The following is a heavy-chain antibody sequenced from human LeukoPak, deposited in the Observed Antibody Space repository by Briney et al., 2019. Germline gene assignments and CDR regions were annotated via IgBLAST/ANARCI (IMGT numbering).Heavy chain of an antibody. D-gene: IGHD3-22*01. J-gene: IGHJ4*02. CDR3: ARVGSSGYQNYFDY. CDR1: GFTFSSYE. CDR2: ISSSGSTI. Sequence: GGSLRLSCAASGFTFSSYEMNWVRQAPGKGLEWVSYISSSGSTIYYADSVKGRFTISRDNAKNSLYLQMNSLRAEDTAVYYCARVGSSGYQNYFDYWGQGTLVTVSS. V-gene: IGHV3-48*03.